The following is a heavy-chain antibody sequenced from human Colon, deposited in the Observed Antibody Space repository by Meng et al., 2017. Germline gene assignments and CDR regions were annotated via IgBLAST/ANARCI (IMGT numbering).Heavy chain of an antibody. CDR2: IWFDGSIK. V-gene: IGHV3-33*01. J-gene: IGHJ4*02. D-gene: IGHD4-11*01. CDR3: TREGYDSNWFFDS. Sequence: GGSLRLSCAASGFTFSRFGMHWVRQAPGKGLEWVAIIWFDGSIKHYADSVKGRFTISRDNSKNTLYLQMSSLRVEDTTVYYCTREGYDSNWFFDSWGQGTLVTVSS. CDR1: GFTFSRFG.